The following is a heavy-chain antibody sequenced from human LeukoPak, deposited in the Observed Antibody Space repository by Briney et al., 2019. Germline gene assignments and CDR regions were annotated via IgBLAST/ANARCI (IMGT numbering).Heavy chain of an antibody. D-gene: IGHD3-3*01. CDR3: ARITDRTIFGEIMHGFDI. CDR2: INHSGTT. J-gene: IGHJ3*02. CDR1: GGSFSGYY. V-gene: IGHV4-34*01. Sequence: PSETLSLTCAVHGGSFSGYYWTWIRQPPGKGLEWIGEINHSGTTNYNPSLKSRVTISVDTSKNQFSLKLTSVTAADTAVYYCARITDRTIFGEIMHGFDIWGQGTPVTVSS.